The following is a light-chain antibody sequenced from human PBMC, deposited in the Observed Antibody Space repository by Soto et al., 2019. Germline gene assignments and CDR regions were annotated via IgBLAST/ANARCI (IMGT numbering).Light chain of an antibody. CDR3: QKYNSAPWT. Sequence: DIQMTQSPSSLSASVGDRVTITCRASQGISNSLAWYQQKPGKVPKLLMYGASTLQSGVPSRFSGSGSGTDFTLTISSLQPEDVATYFCQKYNSAPWTFGQGTKVEI. V-gene: IGKV1-27*01. J-gene: IGKJ1*01. CDR1: QGISNS. CDR2: GAS.